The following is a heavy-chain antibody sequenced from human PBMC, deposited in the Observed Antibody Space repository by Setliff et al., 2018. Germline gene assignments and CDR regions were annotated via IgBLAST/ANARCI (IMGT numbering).Heavy chain of an antibody. D-gene: IGHD2-8*02. CDR2: ISSSSSTV. J-gene: IGHJ5*02. Sequence: GGSLRLSCAASGFTFRSYSMKWVRQAPGKGLEWVSYISSSSSTVYYADSVKGRFTISRDNAKNSLYLQLNSLRAEDTAVYYCARDFSTGSSSWGQGTLVTVSS. V-gene: IGHV3-48*01. CDR3: ARDFSTGSSS. CDR1: GFTFRSYS.